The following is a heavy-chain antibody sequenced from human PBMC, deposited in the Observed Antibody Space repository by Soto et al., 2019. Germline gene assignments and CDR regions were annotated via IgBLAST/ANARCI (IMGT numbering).Heavy chain of an antibody. J-gene: IGHJ4*02. V-gene: IGHV1-24*01. Sequence: ASVKVSCKVSGYTLTELSMHWVRQAPGKGLEWMGGFDPEDGETIYAQKFQGRVTMTEDTSTDTAYMELSSLRSEDTAVYYCATGGIAARPLPLDYWGQGTLVTVSS. D-gene: IGHD6-6*01. CDR2: FDPEDGET. CDR3: ATGGIAARPLPLDY. CDR1: GYTLTELS.